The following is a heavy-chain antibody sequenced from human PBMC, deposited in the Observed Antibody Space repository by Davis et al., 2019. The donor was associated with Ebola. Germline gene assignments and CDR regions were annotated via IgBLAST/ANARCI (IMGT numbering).Heavy chain of an antibody. J-gene: IGHJ1*01. CDR3: ARYKDTVTPLNFQH. V-gene: IGHV1-18*01. CDR2: ISAYNGNT. CDR1: GYTFTSYG. Sequence: AASVKVSCKASGYTFTSYGISWVRQAPGQGLEWMGWISAYNGNTNYAQKLQGRVTMTTDTSTSTAYMELRSLRSDDTAVYYCARYKDTVTPLNFQHWGQGTLVTVSS. D-gene: IGHD4-17*01.